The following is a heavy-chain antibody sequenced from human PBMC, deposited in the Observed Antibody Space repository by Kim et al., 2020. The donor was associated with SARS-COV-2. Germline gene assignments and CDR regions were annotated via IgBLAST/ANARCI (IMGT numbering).Heavy chain of an antibody. CDR2: ISWNSDSI. D-gene: IGHD6-13*01. J-gene: IGHJ4*02. CDR1: GFTFDDYA. CDR3: AKDFLDSSRWYYFDY. Sequence: GGSLRLSCAASGFTFDDYAMHWVRQAPGKGLEWVSGISWNSDSIGYADSVKGRFTISRDNAKNSLYLQMNSLRAEDTALYYCAKDFLDSSRWYYFDYWGQGTLVTVSS. V-gene: IGHV3-9*01.